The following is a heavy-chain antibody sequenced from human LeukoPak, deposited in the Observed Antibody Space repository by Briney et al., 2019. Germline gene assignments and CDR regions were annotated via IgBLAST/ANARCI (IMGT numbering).Heavy chain of an antibody. D-gene: IGHD2-2*01. CDR2: MYSGGAT. V-gene: IGHV3-66*01. CDR1: GFTFSSYA. J-gene: IGHJ3*02. CDR3: ARYSFQFTNSPLYHDAFDI. Sequence: GGSLRLSCVASGFTFSSYAMSWVRQAPGKGLEWVSIMYSGGATYYVDSVKGRFTLSRDTSKNTLFLQMNCLRAEDTAVYFCARYSFQFTNSPLYHDAFDIWGQGMMVTVSS.